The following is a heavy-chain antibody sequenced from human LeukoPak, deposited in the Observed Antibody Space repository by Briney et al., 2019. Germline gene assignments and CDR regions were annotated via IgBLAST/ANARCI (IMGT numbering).Heavy chain of an antibody. D-gene: IGHD6-25*01. CDR2: ISSSSHYI. J-gene: IGHJ4*02. CDR1: GFTFSGYR. V-gene: IGHV3-21*01. Sequence: GGSLRLSCAASGFTFSGYRMHWVRQAPGKGLEWVSSISSSSHYIYYADSVKGRFTISRDNAKNSVQLQMNSLRAEDTAVYYCARGLGYSGIAANYWGQGTLVTVSS. CDR3: ARGLGYSGIAANY.